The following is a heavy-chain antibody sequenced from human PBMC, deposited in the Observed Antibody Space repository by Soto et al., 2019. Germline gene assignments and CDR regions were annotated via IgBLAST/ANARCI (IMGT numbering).Heavy chain of an antibody. V-gene: IGHV4-59*01. D-gene: IGHD3-10*01. CDR2: IYYSGST. J-gene: IGHJ6*02. CDR3: ARAPHYGSRFYYYGMDV. CDR1: GGSISSYY. Sequence: SEPLSLTCTVSGGSISSYYWSRIRQPPGKGLEWIGYIYYSGSTNYNPSLKSRVTISVDTSKNQFSLKLSSVTAADTAVYYCARAPHYGSRFYYYGMDVWGQGTTVTVSS.